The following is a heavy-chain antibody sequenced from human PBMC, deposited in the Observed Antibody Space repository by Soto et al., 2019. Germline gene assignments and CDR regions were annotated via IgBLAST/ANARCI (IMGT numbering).Heavy chain of an antibody. CDR3: ARARPVAGMEGYYYYYGMDV. Sequence: SVKVSCKASGGTFSSYAISWVRQAPGQGLEWMGGIIPIFGTANYAQKFQGRVTITADKSTSTAYMELSSLRSEDTAVYYCARARPVAGMEGYYYYYGMDVWGQGTTVTVSS. J-gene: IGHJ6*02. CDR1: GGTFSSYA. D-gene: IGHD6-19*01. V-gene: IGHV1-69*06. CDR2: IIPIFGTA.